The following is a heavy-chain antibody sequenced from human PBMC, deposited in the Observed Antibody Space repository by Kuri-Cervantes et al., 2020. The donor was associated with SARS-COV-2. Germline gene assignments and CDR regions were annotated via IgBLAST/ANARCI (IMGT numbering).Heavy chain of an antibody. CDR1: GDSISSYY. Sequence: ETLSLTCTVSGDSISSYYWGWIRQPPGRGLEWIGYIFYSGSTNYNPSLKSRVTISVDASKNQFSLRLNSVTAADTAVYYCARATSYCGGDCYIFDYWGQGTLVTVSS. CDR2: IFYSGST. J-gene: IGHJ4*02. V-gene: IGHV4-59*01. CDR3: ARATSYCGGDCYIFDY. D-gene: IGHD2-21*01.